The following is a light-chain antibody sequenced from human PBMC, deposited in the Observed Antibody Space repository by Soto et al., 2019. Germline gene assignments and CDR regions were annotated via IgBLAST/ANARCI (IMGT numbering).Light chain of an antibody. CDR1: SSNIGNNY. CDR2: DNN. J-gene: IGLJ1*01. CDR3: GTWDNSLSAGV. V-gene: IGLV1-51*01. Sequence: QSVLTQPPSVSAAPGQKVTISCSGSSSNIGNNYVSWYQQLPGTAPKLLIYDNNKRPSGIPDRFSGSKSGTSATLGITGLQTGDEADYYCGTWDNSLSAGVFGPGTKLTVL.